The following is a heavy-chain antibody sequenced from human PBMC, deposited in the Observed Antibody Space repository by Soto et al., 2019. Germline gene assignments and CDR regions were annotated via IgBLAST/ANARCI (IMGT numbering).Heavy chain of an antibody. Sequence: GGSLRLSCAASGFTVSSNYMSWVRQAPGKGLEWVSVIYSGGSTYYADSVKGRFTISRDNSKNTLYLQMNSLRAEDTAVYYCARGSAGVGAPWFDPWGQGTLVTVSS. D-gene: IGHD1-26*01. J-gene: IGHJ5*02. V-gene: IGHV3-53*01. CDR1: GFTVSSNY. CDR2: IYSGGST. CDR3: ARGSAGVGAPWFDP.